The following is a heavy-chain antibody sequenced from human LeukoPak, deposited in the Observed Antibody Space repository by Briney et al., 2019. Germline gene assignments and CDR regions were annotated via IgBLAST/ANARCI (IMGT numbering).Heavy chain of an antibody. CDR1: GFTFSSSG. V-gene: IGHV3-33*01. J-gene: IGHJ4*02. CDR2: IWYDGSNR. D-gene: IGHD2-15*01. CDR3: AREYCTGSSCSFFDY. Sequence: GRSLRLSCAASGFTFSSSGMHWVRQAPGKGLEWVAVIWYDGSNRYYADSVKGRFTISRDNSKNTLYLQMNTLKAEDTAVYYCAREYCTGSSCSFFDYWGQGTLVTVSS.